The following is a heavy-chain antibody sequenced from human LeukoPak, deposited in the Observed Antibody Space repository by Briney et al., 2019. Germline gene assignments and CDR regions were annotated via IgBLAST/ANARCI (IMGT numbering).Heavy chain of an antibody. J-gene: IGHJ4*02. D-gene: IGHD2-2*01. CDR2: INPSGGST. V-gene: IGHV1-46*01. CDR1: GYTFTSYY. Sequence: ASVKVSCKASGYTFTSYYMHWVRQAPGQGLEWMGIINPSGGSTSYAQKFQGRVNMTRDKSTSTVYNELSSLRSEDTAVYYCTRSLNVVVPAAMPYWGQGTLVTVSS. CDR3: TRSLNVVVPAAMPY.